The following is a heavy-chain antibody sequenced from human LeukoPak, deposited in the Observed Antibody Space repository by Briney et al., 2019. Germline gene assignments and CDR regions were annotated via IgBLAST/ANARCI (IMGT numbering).Heavy chain of an antibody. CDR3: ARGPTISETGYFDY. Sequence: SETLSLTRAVYGGSFTGYYWSWIRQSPGKGLQWIAEVNHRGDTNYNPSVKGRVTISVDTPKNQFSLKVTSLTAADTAVYYCARGPTISETGYFDYWGQGTLVTVSS. D-gene: IGHD1-1*01. V-gene: IGHV4-34*01. J-gene: IGHJ4*03. CDR1: GGSFTGYY. CDR2: VNHRGDT.